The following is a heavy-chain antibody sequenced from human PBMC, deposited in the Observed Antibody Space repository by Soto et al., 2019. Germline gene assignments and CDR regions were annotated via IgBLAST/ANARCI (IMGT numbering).Heavy chain of an antibody. V-gene: IGHV5-10-1*01. J-gene: IGHJ6*02. D-gene: IGHD6-25*01. CDR2: IDPSDSYT. CDR1: GYSFTSYW. Sequence: PGESLKISCKGSGYSFTSYWISWVRQMPGKGLEWMGRIDPSDSYTNYSPSFQGHVTISADKSISTAYLQWSSLKASDTAMYYCARPTVSAVYSSVDHYGIDVRAQRTTVTVSS. CDR3: ARPTVSAVYSSVDHYGIDV.